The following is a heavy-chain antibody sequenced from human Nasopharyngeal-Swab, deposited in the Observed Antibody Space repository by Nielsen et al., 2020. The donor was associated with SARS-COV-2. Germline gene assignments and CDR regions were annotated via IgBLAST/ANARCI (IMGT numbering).Heavy chain of an antibody. J-gene: IGHJ4*02. CDR2: MNTDSGDA. CDR3: ARGRNSGTHFDY. V-gene: IGHV1-8*01. D-gene: IGHD1-26*01. Sequence: ASVKVSCKASGYTFTKFDINWVRQATGQGLEWMGWMNTDSGDADYVQKFQGRVIMTRDTSMNIAFMELSSLRSDDTAVYYCARGRNSGTHFDYWGQGTLVTVSS. CDR1: GYTFTKFD.